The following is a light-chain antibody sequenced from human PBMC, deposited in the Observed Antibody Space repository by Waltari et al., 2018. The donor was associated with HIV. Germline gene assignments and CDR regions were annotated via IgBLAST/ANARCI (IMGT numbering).Light chain of an antibody. CDR2: DVI. CDR3: SSHAGSKVV. J-gene: IGLJ2*01. V-gene: IGLV2-8*01. Sequence: QSALTQPPSAPGSPGQSVTLPCTGPSSHVGGSKHASWHQQNPGKAPTLMIYDVIKRPSGVPDRFSGSKSGNTASLTVSGLQPEDEADYYCSSHAGSKVVFGGGTRLTVL. CDR1: SSHVGGSKH.